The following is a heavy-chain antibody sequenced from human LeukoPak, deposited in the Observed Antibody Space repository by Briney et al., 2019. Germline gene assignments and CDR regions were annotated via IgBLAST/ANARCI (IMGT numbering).Heavy chain of an antibody. J-gene: IGHJ4*02. CDR2: ITADSGTT. Sequence: GGSLRLSCAVSGFTFSTKSMNWVRQAPGKGLEWVSYITADSGTTYYADSVKGRFTISRDNSKNTLYLQMSSLRAEDTAVYYCVKDKVGAGDYWGQGTLVTVSS. CDR3: VKDKVGAGDY. CDR1: GFTFSTKS. D-gene: IGHD1-26*01. V-gene: IGHV3-48*01.